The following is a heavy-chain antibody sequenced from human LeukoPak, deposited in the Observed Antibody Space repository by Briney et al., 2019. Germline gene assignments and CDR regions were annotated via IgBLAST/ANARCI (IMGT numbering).Heavy chain of an antibody. CDR2: INSDGSST. D-gene: IGHD1-20*01. Sequence: GGSLRLSCAASGFTFSSYWMHWVRQAPGKGPVWVSRINSDGSSTSYADSVKGRFTISRDNAKNTLYLQMNSLRAEDTAVYYCARDNNWNFDYWGQGTLVTVSS. CDR1: GFTFSSYW. CDR3: ARDNNWNFDY. V-gene: IGHV3-74*01. J-gene: IGHJ4*02.